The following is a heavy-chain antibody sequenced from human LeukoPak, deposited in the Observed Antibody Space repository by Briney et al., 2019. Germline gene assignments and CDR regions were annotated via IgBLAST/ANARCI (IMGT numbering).Heavy chain of an antibody. CDR2: ISAYNGNT. Sequence: GASVKVSCKASGYTFTSYDINWVRQATGQGLEWMGWISAYNGNTNYAQKLQGRVTMTTDTSTSTAYMELRSLRSDDTAVYYCASSYGSGSYYTSDSDAFDIWGQGTMVTVSS. CDR1: GYTFTSYD. D-gene: IGHD3-10*01. J-gene: IGHJ3*02. CDR3: ASSYGSGSYYTSDSDAFDI. V-gene: IGHV1-18*01.